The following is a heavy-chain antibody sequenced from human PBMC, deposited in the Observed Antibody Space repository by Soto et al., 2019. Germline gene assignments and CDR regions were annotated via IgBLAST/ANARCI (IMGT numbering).Heavy chain of an antibody. CDR3: ARLSFYCSGGSCYRPGYYYYSYLDV. D-gene: IGHD2-15*01. Sequence: SETLSLTCIVSGGCINSSSYYCGWIRQPPGKGLKWIGSIYYSGSTYYNPSLKSRVTISVDTSKNQFSLKLSSVTAADTAVYYCARLSFYCSGGSCYRPGYYYYSYLDVWGKGTMVTVSS. CDR1: GGCINSSSYY. J-gene: IGHJ6*03. V-gene: IGHV4-39*01. CDR2: IYYSGST.